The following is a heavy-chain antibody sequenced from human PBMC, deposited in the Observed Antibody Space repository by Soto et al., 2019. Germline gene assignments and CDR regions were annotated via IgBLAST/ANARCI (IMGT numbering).Heavy chain of an antibody. CDR2: VYHTGDT. Sequence: PSETLSLTCGVSCGTVASSHWWSWVRQSPGGGLEWIGSVYHTGDTNFNPSLQSRVTISVDKSNNQFSLRLNSLTAADTAVYFCAREIVTAGGNNYFDPWGPGTLVTSPQ. V-gene: IGHV4-4*02. J-gene: IGHJ5*02. D-gene: IGHD2-21*02. CDR1: CGTVASSHW. CDR3: AREIVTAGGNNYFDP.